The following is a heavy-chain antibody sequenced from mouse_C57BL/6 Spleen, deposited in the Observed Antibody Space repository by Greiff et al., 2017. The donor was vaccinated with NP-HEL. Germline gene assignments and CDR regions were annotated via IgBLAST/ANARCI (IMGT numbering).Heavy chain of an antibody. J-gene: IGHJ3*01. D-gene: IGHD2-4*01. V-gene: IGHV10-3*01. Sequence: EVMLVESGGGLVQPKGSLKLSCAASGFTFNTYAMHWVRQAPGKGLEWVARIRSKSSNYATYYADSVKDRFTIARDDSQSMLYLQMNNLKTEDTAMYYCVREGVYDYDGWFAYWGQGTLVTVSA. CDR3: VREGVYDYDGWFAY. CDR2: IRSKSSNYAT. CDR1: GFTFNTYA.